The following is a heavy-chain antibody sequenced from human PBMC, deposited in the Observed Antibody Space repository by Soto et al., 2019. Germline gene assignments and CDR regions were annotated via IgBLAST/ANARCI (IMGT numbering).Heavy chain of an antibody. CDR2: ISPIFGTA. CDR3: AKRLYCSAGSCYLSPDS. CDR1: GGTFNSYS. J-gene: IGHJ4*02. V-gene: IGHV1-69*01. Sequence: VQLEQSGAEVQKSGSSVNVSCKASGGTFNSYSITWVRQAPGQGLEWMGGISPIFGTADYAQRFQGRVTITADESTNTVYMALTGLTSEDTAVYYCAKRLYCSAGSCYLSPDSWGQGTLVSVSS. D-gene: IGHD2-15*01.